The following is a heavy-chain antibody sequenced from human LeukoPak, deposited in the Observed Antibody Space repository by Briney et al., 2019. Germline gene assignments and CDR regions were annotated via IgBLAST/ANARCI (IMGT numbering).Heavy chain of an antibody. V-gene: IGHV3-53*05. CDR2: IYDDGGT. Sequence: GGSLRLSCTVSGFTVTSTHMDWVRQAPGKGPEWVALIYDDGGTVYADSVKGRFTISRVNSKNMVYLQMNSLRPEDSAVYYCARDRAGRRSSWVEFDLWGQGTLVTVSS. D-gene: IGHD3-10*01. CDR3: ARDRAGRRSSWVEFDL. J-gene: IGHJ5*02. CDR1: GFTVTSTH.